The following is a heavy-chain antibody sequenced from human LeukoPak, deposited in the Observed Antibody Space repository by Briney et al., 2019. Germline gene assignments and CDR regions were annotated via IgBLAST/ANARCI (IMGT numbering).Heavy chain of an antibody. J-gene: IGHJ5*02. CDR3: ARDRASRYCSGSCPFDP. Sequence: SGTLSLTCAVSGGSITSGNWWTWVRQSPGKGLEWIGEIHHGGTTNYNPSLKSRVTISVDTSKNQFSLKLSSVTAADTAVYYCARDRASRYCSGSCPFDPWGQGTLVTVSS. CDR1: GGSITSGNW. D-gene: IGHD2-15*01. CDR2: IHHGGTT. V-gene: IGHV4-4*02.